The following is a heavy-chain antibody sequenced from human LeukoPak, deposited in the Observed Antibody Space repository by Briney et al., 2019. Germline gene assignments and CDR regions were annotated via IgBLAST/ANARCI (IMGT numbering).Heavy chain of an antibody. Sequence: PGGSLRLSCAASGFTVSSNYMSSVRQAPGKGLEWVSVVYSGGSTYYADSVKGRFTISRDNSKNTLYLQMNSLRAEDTAVYYCAREAPGSSSWYDVWGQGTLVTVSS. CDR2: VYSGGST. J-gene: IGHJ4*02. CDR3: AREAPGSSSWYDV. D-gene: IGHD6-13*01. CDR1: GFTVSSNY. V-gene: IGHV3-66*01.